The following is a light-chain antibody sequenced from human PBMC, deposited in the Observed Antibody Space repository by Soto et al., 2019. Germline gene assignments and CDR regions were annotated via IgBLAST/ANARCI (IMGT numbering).Light chain of an antibody. CDR2: KIS. Sequence: DLVLTQTPLSSPVTLGQPASISCRSIQSLVHSDGHTDFNWLQQRPGQPPRLLIYKISNRFPGVPDRGSGSGAETNFTLKISRVEAEDVGVYYCMQATQSFTFGQGTKLEIK. V-gene: IGKV2-24*01. CDR3: MQATQSFT. J-gene: IGKJ2*01. CDR1: QSLVHSDGHTD.